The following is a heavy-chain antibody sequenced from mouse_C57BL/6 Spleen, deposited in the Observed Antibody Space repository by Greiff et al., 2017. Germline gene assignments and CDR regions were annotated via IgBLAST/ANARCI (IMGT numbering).Heavy chain of an antibody. D-gene: IGHD1-1*01. V-gene: IGHV1-82*01. CDR1: GYAFSSSW. CDR2: IYPGDGDT. CDR3: ARRGGSGLYLYFGV. Sequence: VKLVEPGPELVKPGASVKISCKASGYAFSSSWMNWVKQRPGQGLEWIGRIYPGDGDTNYNGKFKGKATLSADKSSRTAYMQLSSLSSEDSAVYCCARRGGSGLYLYFGVWGTGATVTFST. J-gene: IGHJ1*03.